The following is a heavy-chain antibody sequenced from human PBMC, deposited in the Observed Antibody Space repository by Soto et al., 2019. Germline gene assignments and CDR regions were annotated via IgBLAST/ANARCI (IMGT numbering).Heavy chain of an antibody. D-gene: IGHD3-10*01. J-gene: IGHJ5*02. V-gene: IGHV3-33*08. Sequence: QERLVESGGGVVQPGRSLRLSCAVSGFTFSDYAMHWVRQAPGKGLEWVALIWHDGLNEFYADSVRGRFTISRDIPNNPLYLQMNRPRPEETAVYYCTKRRGVAYQWGLGLDQCGQGSLGSVAS. CDR2: IWHDGLNE. CDR3: TKRRGVAYQWGLGLDQ. CDR1: GFTFSDYA.